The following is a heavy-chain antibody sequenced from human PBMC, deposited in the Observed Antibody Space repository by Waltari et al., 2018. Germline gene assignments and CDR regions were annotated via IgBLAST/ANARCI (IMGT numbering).Heavy chain of an antibody. Sequence: QVQLQQWGAGLLKPSETLSLTCAVYGGSFSGYYWSWIRQPPGKGLEWIGEINQMGSTNYNPSLKSRVTISVDTSKNQFSLKLSSVTAADTAVYYCARGLPRSSSWHVGAFDIWGQGTMVTVSS. J-gene: IGHJ3*02. V-gene: IGHV4-34*01. CDR1: GGSFSGYY. D-gene: IGHD6-13*01. CDR2: INQMGST. CDR3: ARGLPRSSSWHVGAFDI.